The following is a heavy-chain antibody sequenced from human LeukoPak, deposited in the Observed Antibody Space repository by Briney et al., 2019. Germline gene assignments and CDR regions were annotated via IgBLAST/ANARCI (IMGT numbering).Heavy chain of an antibody. D-gene: IGHD3-10*01. V-gene: IGHV3-30*01. CDR1: GFTISNYA. CDR3: ARDSTYYYDSGSSGPHYVDN. J-gene: IGHJ4*02. Sequence: PGKFLRLSCAASGFTISNYAMHWVRQAPGKGLEWVSLISSGGTYEYYADSVKGRFTISRDNSKNTLYLQLNSLRAEDTAVYYCARDSTYYYDSGSSGPHYVDNWGQGTLVTVSS. CDR2: ISSGGTYE.